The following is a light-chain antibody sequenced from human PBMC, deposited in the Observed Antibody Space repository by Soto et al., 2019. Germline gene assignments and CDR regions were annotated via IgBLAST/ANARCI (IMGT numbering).Light chain of an antibody. J-gene: IGKJ4*01. CDR2: GAS. V-gene: IGKV3-15*01. CDR3: QQYNNWPPLT. CDR1: QSVSGN. Sequence: EIVMTQSPATLSVSPGERATLSCRASQSVSGNLAWYQQKPGQDPRLLIYGASTRATGIPARFSGSWSGTEFTLTISSLQSEDFAFYYCQQYNNWPPLTFGGGTKVEIK.